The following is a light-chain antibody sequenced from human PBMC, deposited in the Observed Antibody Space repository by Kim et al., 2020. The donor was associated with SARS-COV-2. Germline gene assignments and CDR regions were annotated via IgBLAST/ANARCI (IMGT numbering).Light chain of an antibody. J-gene: IGKJ4*01. V-gene: IGKV1-39*01. Sequence: ASVGDRVTSTGRASQSISSYLNWYQQKPGKAPKLLIYTASSLQSGVPSRFSGSGSGTDFTLTISSLQPEDFATYYCQQSYRTPLTFGGGTKVDIK. CDR1: QSISSY. CDR3: QQSYRTPLT. CDR2: TAS.